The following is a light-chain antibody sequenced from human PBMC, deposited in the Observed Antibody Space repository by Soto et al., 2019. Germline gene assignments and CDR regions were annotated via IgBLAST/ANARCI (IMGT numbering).Light chain of an antibody. CDR2: DAS. CDR1: QSISSY. V-gene: IGKV3-11*01. Sequence: EVVLTQSPATLSLSPGERATLSCRASQSISSYLAWYQQQPGQAPRLLIYDASNRATGIPARFSGSGSGTAFTITILILEPEDFAVYYCQQRSNWITFGQGTRLEIE. J-gene: IGKJ5*01. CDR3: QQRSNWIT.